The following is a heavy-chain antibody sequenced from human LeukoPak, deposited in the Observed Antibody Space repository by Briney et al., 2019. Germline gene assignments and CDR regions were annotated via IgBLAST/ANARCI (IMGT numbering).Heavy chain of an antibody. Sequence: GSSVKVTCKASGGSFSSYAISWVRQAPGQGLEWMGGITPMFGTANYAQKFQGRVTVTRDTSTSTVHMELSGLRSEDTAVYYCARDQEGLDYWGQGTLVTVSS. V-gene: IGHV1-69*05. CDR2: ITPMFGTA. J-gene: IGHJ4*02. CDR3: ARDQEGLDY. CDR1: GGSFSSYA.